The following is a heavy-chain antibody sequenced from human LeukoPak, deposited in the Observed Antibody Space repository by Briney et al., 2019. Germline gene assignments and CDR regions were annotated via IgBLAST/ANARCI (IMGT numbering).Heavy chain of an antibody. CDR3: ARDKKGTSCYDY. Sequence: PSETLSLTCTVSGGTISSYYWSWIRQSPGKGLEWIGFINYSGSTTYNHSLKSRVTMSVDTSKNQFSLKLSSVTAADTAVYYCARDKKGTSCYDYWGQGTLVTVSS. J-gene: IGHJ4*02. V-gene: IGHV4-59*01. D-gene: IGHD2-2*01. CDR1: GGTISSYY. CDR2: INYSGST.